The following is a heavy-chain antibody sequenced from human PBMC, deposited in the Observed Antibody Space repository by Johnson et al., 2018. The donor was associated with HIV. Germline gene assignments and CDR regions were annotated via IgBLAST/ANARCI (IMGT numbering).Heavy chain of an antibody. CDR2: IKSKSDGGTT. V-gene: IGHV3-15*01. CDR1: GFTFSNAW. D-gene: IGHD5-18*01. CDR3: TNPDTAMATGAFDI. J-gene: IGHJ3*02. Sequence: MLLVESGGGVVQPGGSLRLSCAASGFTFSNAWMNWVRQAPGKGLEWVGRIKSKSDGGTTDYAAPVKGRFTISRDDSKNTLYLQMNSLKTEDTAVYYCTNPDTAMATGAFDIWGQGTMVTVSS.